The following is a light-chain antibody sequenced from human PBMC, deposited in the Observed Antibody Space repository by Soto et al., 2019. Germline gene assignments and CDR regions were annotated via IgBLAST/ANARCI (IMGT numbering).Light chain of an antibody. CDR2: GAS. V-gene: IGKV3-20*01. Sequence: IVLTPSHGTLSLSHGERATLSCTASQSVTSNFLAWYREKPGQAPRLLIYGASSRATGIPDRFSGSGSGTEFTLTISRLEPEDYAVYYCRQYGRALGFAVGGGTKVDI. CDR3: RQYGRALGFA. CDR1: QSVTSNF. J-gene: IGKJ4*01.